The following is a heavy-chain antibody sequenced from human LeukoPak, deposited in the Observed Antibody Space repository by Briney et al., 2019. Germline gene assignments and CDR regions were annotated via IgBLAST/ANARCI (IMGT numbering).Heavy chain of an antibody. CDR2: IYHSGRT. J-gene: IGHJ4*02. CDR3: ARDETYSDFWSGSTEGGKGYYLDY. D-gene: IGHD3-3*01. CDR1: GYSITSDYY. Sequence: SETLSLTCSVSGYSITSDYYWGWIRQPPGKGLEWIGSIYHSGRTYYNPSLKDRVTISVDTSKDQFSLKLGSVTAADTAVYFCARDETYSDFWSGSTEGGKGYYLDYWGQGILVTVSS. V-gene: IGHV4-38-2*02.